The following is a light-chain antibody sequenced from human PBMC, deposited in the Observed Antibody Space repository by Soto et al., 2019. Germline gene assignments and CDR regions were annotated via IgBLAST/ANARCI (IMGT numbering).Light chain of an antibody. V-gene: IGKV1-5*01. J-gene: IGKJ4*01. Sequence: DIQMPRSPSTLSASEGDTVTITCRASQTIRRWMAWYQQKPGKAPRLLIYTASTLESGVPSRFSASGSGTEFTLTISSLHPDEFATYYCQQYNSYPLTIGGGTKV. CDR2: TAS. CDR1: QTIRRW. CDR3: QQYNSYPLT.